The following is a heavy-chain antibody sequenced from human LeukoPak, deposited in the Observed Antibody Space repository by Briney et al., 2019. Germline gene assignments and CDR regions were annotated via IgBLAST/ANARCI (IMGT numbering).Heavy chain of an antibody. D-gene: IGHD6-19*01. CDR1: GYTFTGYY. CDR3: AREGATGWYDY. Sequence: ASVKVSCKASGYTFTGYYMHWVRQAPGQGLEWMGWISAYNGNTNYAQKLQGRVTMTTDTSTSTAYMELRSLRSDDTAVYYCAREGATGWYDYWGQGTLVTVSS. CDR2: ISAYNGNT. J-gene: IGHJ4*02. V-gene: IGHV1-18*04.